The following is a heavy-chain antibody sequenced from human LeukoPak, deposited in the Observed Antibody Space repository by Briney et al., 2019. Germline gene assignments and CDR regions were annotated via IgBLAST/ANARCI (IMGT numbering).Heavy chain of an antibody. Sequence: GASLKISCKGSGSSFTNYWITWVRQLPGKGREWMGRIDPSDSYTNYSPSFQGHVIMSVDKSITTAYLQWSSLKASDTAMYFCARPNITSYYDSRGYDAFDVWGQGTIVTVSS. CDR1: GSSFTNYW. D-gene: IGHD3-22*01. CDR3: ARPNITSYYDSRGYDAFDV. J-gene: IGHJ3*01. CDR2: IDPSDSYT. V-gene: IGHV5-10-1*01.